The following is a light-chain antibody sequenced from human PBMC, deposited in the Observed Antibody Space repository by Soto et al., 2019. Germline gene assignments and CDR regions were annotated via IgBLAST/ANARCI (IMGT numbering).Light chain of an antibody. CDR1: SSDVGGYNY. V-gene: IGLV2-14*01. CDR2: DVS. J-gene: IGLJ1*01. Sequence: QSALTQPASVSGSPGQSITISCTGTSSDVGGYNYVSWYQQHAGKAPKLIIYDVSNRPSGVSNRFSGSKSGNPATLTISGLQAADEADHYCSSYTSSSTYVFGTGTKLTV. CDR3: SSYTSSSTYV.